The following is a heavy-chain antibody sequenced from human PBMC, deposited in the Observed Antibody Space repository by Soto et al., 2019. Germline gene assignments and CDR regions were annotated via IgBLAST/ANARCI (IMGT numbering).Heavy chain of an antibody. CDR1: GFTFRTYA. CDR3: AKVTVTTSPDY. V-gene: IGHV3-23*01. CDR2: ISGSGGDT. Sequence: EVQLLESGGGLVQPGGSLRLSCAGSGFTFRTYAMTWVRQDPGKGLEWVSAISGSGGDTYYADSVKGRFTISRDNSKNTLYLQMVSLRAEDTAVYYCAKVTVTTSPDYWGQGTLVTVSS. D-gene: IGHD4-17*01. J-gene: IGHJ4*02.